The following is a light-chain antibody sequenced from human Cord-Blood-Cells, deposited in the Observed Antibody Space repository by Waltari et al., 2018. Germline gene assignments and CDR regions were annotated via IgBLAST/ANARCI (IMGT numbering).Light chain of an antibody. Sequence: QSALTQPASVSGSPGQSITISCTGTSSEVGCYNLVSWYQQHPGKAPKLMIYECSKRPSGFSNRSSGSKSGNTASLTISGFQAENEADYYGCSYAGGSTWVFGGGTKPTVL. CDR2: ECS. CDR3: CSYAGGSTWV. J-gene: IGLJ3*02. CDR1: SSEVGCYNL. V-gene: IGLV2-23*01.